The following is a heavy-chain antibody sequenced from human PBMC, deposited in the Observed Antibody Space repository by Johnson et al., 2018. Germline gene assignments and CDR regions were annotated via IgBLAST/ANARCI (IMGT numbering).Heavy chain of an antibody. V-gene: IGHV5-51*03. CDR2: IYPGDSDT. CDR3: ARLRAGDYGGNSDFQH. CDR1: GYRFTSYW. Sequence: EVQLVESGAEVKKPGESLKISCKGSGYRFTSYWIGRVRQMPGKGLEWMGIIYPGDSDTRYSPSFHGQVTIPADKSISTAPLHRSSLKASDTAMYYCARLRAGDYGGNSDFQHWGQGTLVTVSS. J-gene: IGHJ1*01. D-gene: IGHD4-23*01.